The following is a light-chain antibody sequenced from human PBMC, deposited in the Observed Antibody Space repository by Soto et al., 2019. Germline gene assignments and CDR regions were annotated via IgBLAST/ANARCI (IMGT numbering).Light chain of an antibody. Sequence: EIVMTQSPATLSVSTGERATLPCRASQSVSSNLAWYQQKPGQAPRLLIYGASTRATGIPARFSGSGSGTEFTLTISSLQSEDVAVYYCQQYDNWPPYTFGQGTKGDIK. V-gene: IGKV3-15*01. CDR2: GAS. CDR1: QSVSSN. J-gene: IGKJ2*01. CDR3: QQYDNWPPYT.